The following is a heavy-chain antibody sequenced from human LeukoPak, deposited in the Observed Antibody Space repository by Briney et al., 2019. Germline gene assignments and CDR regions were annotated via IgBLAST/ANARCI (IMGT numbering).Heavy chain of an antibody. Sequence: GASVTVSCKASGYTFTSYGISRVRQAPGQGLEWMGWISAYNGNTNYAQKLQGRVTITADKSTSTAYMELSSLRSEDTAVYYCATRGYYDSSSTAGHDAFDIWGQGTMVTVSS. D-gene: IGHD3-22*01. J-gene: IGHJ3*02. CDR2: ISAYNGNT. V-gene: IGHV1-18*01. CDR3: ATRGYYDSSSTAGHDAFDI. CDR1: GYTFTSYG.